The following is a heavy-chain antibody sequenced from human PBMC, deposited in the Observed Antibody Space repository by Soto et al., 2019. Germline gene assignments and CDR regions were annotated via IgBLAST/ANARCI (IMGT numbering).Heavy chain of an antibody. J-gene: IGHJ4*02. D-gene: IGHD5-12*01. CDR3: ATADSGHKFDS. CDR1: GNTFPIYT. V-gene: IGHV1-18*04. Sequence: QVQLVQSGDELKKPGASVKVSCKPSGNTFPIYTIGWVRQAPGRGLEWMGWISIYTGNTNYGEKVQGRITMTTDRATNTVYMELRSLRSDDTAVYFCATADSGHKFDSWGQGTRVTVSS. CDR2: ISIYTGNT.